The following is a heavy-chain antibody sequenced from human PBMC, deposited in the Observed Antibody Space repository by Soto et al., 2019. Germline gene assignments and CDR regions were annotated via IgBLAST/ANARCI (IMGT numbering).Heavy chain of an antibody. CDR1: GYTFTSYG. D-gene: IGHD1-26*01. CDR2: ISAYNGNT. J-gene: IGHJ4*02. CDR3: ASDKVGALPFGY. Sequence: QVQLVQSGAEVKKPGASVKVSCKASGYTFTSYGISWVRQAPGQGLEWLGGISAYNGNTNYAQKLQGRVTMATDTSTSTAYMELRSLRSDDTAVYYCASDKVGALPFGYWGQGTLVTVSS. V-gene: IGHV1-18*01.